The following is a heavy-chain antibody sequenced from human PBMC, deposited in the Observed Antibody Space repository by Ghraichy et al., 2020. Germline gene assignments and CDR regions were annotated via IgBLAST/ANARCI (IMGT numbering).Heavy chain of an antibody. Sequence: GGSLRLSCDVSGFTFRDAWLSWVRQAPGKGLEWVGRVKSKAYVETTDYVAPVKGRVTISRDDSKSTLYLQMDSLKFEDTAVYFRTRLGGPNDFDYWGQRALVTVSS. V-gene: IGHV3-15*01. CDR3: TRLGGPNDFDY. J-gene: IGHJ4*02. D-gene: IGHD3-16*01. CDR1: GFTFRDAW. CDR2: VKSKAYVETT.